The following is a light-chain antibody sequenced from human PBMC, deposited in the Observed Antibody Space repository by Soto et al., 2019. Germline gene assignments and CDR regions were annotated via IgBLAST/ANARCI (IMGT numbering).Light chain of an antibody. CDR3: QQYGSSPWT. CDR2: GAS. CDR1: QSVSSSY. V-gene: IGKV3-20*01. J-gene: IGKJ1*01. Sequence: DIVLTQSPGTLCLSPGERATLSCRASQSVSSSYLAWYQQKVGQAPRLLIYGASSRATGITDRFSGSGSGTDFTLTISRLEPEDFAVYYCQQYGSSPWTFGQGTKVEI.